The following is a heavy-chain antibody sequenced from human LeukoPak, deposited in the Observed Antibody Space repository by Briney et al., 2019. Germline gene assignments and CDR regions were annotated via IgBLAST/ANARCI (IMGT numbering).Heavy chain of an antibody. CDR1: GFTFRNYE. Sequence: GGSLRLSCAASGFTFRNYEMNWVRQAPGKGLEWVSYISSGGSIIRYADSVKGRFTISRDNAKNSLYLQMNSLRAEDTAIYYCARDGAGNWGQGTLVTVSS. D-gene: IGHD1-14*01. V-gene: IGHV3-48*03. J-gene: IGHJ4*02. CDR2: ISSGGSII. CDR3: ARDGAGN.